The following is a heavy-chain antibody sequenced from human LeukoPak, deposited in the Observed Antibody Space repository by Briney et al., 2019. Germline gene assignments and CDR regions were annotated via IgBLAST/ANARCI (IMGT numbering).Heavy chain of an antibody. D-gene: IGHD5-18*01. CDR3: AKGPLRRLWPFDY. J-gene: IGHJ4*02. CDR2: ISGSGGST. V-gene: IGHV3-23*01. Sequence: GGSLRLSCAASGFTFSSYAMSWVRQAPGKGLEWVPAISGSGGSTYYADSVKGRFTISRDNSKNTLYLQMNSLRAEDTAVYYCAKGPLRRLWPFDYWGQGTLVTVSS. CDR1: GFTFSSYA.